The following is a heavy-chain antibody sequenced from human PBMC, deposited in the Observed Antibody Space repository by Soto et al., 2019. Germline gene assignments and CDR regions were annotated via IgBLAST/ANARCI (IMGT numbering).Heavy chain of an antibody. CDR1: GGTFSSYA. CDR3: ASGITGTVTYHARLDV. J-gene: IGHJ6*02. CDR2: IIPIFGTA. V-gene: IGHV1-69*12. D-gene: IGHD1-20*01. Sequence: QVQLVQSGAEVKKPGSSMKVSCKASGGTFSSYAISWVRQAPGQGLEWMGGIIPIFGTADYAQKFHGRVTMTAAQSPRTSYMELSSLRPEATAVYYCASGITGTVTYHARLDVWGQATTVTASS.